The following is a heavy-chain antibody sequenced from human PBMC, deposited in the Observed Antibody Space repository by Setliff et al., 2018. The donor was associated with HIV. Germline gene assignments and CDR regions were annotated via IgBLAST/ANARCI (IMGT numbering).Heavy chain of an antibody. CDR3: ARELNGHTSSHYYFGLDV. D-gene: IGHD6-6*01. J-gene: IGHJ6*02. CDR2: MSYDGNNK. Sequence: GGSLRLSCAAPGFIFSSYAMHWVRQAPGKGLEWVAVMSYDGNNKYYADSVKGRFTISRDNSKNTLFLQMNSLRPEDTAVYYCARELNGHTSSHYYFGLDVWGQGTTVTVSS. CDR1: GFIFSSYA. V-gene: IGHV3-30*01.